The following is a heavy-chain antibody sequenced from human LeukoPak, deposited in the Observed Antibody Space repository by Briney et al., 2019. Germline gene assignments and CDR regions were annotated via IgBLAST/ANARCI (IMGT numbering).Heavy chain of an antibody. CDR2: ISSSSSYI. Sequence: GGSLRLSCAASGFTFSSYSMNWVRQAPGKGLEWVSSISSSSSYIYYPDSVKGRFTISRDNAKNSLYLQMNSLRAEDTAVYYCARVGSSRYLDWVDYWGQGTLVTVSS. CDR1: GFTFSSYS. V-gene: IGHV3-21*01. D-gene: IGHD3-9*01. J-gene: IGHJ4*02. CDR3: ARVGSSRYLDWVDY.